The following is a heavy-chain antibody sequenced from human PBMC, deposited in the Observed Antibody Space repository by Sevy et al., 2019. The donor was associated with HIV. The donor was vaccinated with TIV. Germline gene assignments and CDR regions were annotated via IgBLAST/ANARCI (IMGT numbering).Heavy chain of an antibody. J-gene: IGHJ4*02. CDR3: AKDRIWFGELLSYYFDY. D-gene: IGHD3-10*01. CDR2: ISYDGSNK. V-gene: IGHV3-30*18. CDR1: GFTFSSYG. Sequence: GGSLRLSCAASGFTFSSYGMHWVRQAPGKGLEWVAVISYDGSNKYYADSVKGRFTVSRDNSKNTLYLQMNSLRGEDTAVYYCAKDRIWFGELLSYYFDYWGQGTLVTVSS.